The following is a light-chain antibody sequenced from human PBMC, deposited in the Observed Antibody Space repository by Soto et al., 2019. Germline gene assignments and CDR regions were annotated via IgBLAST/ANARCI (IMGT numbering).Light chain of an antibody. V-gene: IGKV1-6*01. CDR3: LQDYNFPLT. CDR1: QGIRND. CDR2: AAS. J-gene: IGKJ4*01. Sequence: AIQMTQSPSSLSASVGDRVTITCRASQGIRNDLGWYQQKPGKAPKLLIYAASSLQSGAPSRFSGSGSSTDFTLTISSLQPEDFATYYCLQDYNFPLTFGGGTKVEIK.